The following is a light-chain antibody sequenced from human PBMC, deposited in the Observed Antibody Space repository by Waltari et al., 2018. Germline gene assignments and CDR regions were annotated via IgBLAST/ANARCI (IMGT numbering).Light chain of an antibody. V-gene: IGKV3-15*01. J-gene: IGKJ1*01. CDR3: HKYNNWPPWT. CDR2: GAS. CDR1: QSVSIN. Sequence: EIVRTQSPATLSVSPGERATHSCRARQSVSINLAWYQQKPGQSTRLLIYGASTRATGIPARFSGRGSGTEYTLTISSMQSEDFAVYYCHKYNNWPPWTFGQGTKVEIK.